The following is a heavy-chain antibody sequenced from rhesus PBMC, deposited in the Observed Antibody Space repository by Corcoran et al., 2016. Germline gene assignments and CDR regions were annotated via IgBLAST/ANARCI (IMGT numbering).Heavy chain of an antibody. CDR1: GGSISDSYR. CDR2: INGISGGT. Sequence: QVQLQESGPGVVKPSETLSLTCAVSGGSISDSYRWSWIRQPPGKGLGWIGYINGISGGTNYNPSLKNRVTISKDASKNLFSLKLSSVTAADTAVYYCAREWGNGNYGLDSWGQGVVVTVSS. V-gene: IGHV4S18*01. CDR3: AREWGNGNYGLDS. D-gene: IGHD1-14*01. J-gene: IGHJ6*01.